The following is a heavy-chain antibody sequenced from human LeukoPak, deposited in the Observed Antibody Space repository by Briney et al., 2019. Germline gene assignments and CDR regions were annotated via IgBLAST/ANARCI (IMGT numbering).Heavy chain of an antibody. CDR3: ARRKVGSTKYYFDN. J-gene: IGHJ4*02. V-gene: IGHV3-21*04. CDR2: ISSSSNYI. CDR1: GFTFSSYS. D-gene: IGHD6-13*01. Sequence: PGGSLRLSCAASGFTFSSYSMNWVRQAPGKGLEWVSYISSSSNYIYYADSVKGRFTISRDNAKNSLYLQMNSLRAEDTALYYCARRKVGSTKYYFDNWGQGTLVTVSS.